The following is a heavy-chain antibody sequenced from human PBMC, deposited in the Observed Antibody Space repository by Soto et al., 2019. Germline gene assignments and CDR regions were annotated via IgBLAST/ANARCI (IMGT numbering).Heavy chain of an antibody. CDR2: IYYSGST. J-gene: IGHJ5*02. V-gene: IGHV4-31*03. CDR1: GGSISSGGYY. Sequence: SETLSLTCTVSGGSISSGGYYWSWIRQHPGKGLEWIRYIYYSGSTYYNPSLKSRVTISVDTSKNQFSLKLSSVTAADTAVYYCARINGVSRFGELWVPWGQGTLVTVSS. CDR3: ARINGVSRFGELWVP. D-gene: IGHD3-10*01.